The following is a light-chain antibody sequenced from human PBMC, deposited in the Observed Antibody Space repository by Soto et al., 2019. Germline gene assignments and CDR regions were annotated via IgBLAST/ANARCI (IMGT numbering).Light chain of an antibody. J-gene: IGLJ1*01. CDR1: SSDVGGYKY. CDR3: DSYTSSSSYV. CDR2: DVS. Sequence: QSVLTQPASVSGSPGQSITISCTGTSSDVGGYKYVSWYQQHPGKAPKLMIYDVSNRPSGVSDRFSGSKSGITASLTISGLQSEDEADYYCDSYTSSSSYVFGTGTKLTVL. V-gene: IGLV2-14*01.